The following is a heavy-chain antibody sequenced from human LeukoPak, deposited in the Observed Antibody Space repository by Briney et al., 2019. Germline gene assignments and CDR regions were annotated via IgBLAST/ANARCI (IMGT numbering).Heavy chain of an antibody. V-gene: IGHV3-9*01. CDR2: ISWNSGSI. CDR1: GFTFDDYA. D-gene: IGHD6-13*01. CDR3: AKDGIAAVTPPEYFQH. J-gene: IGHJ1*01. Sequence: GGSLRLSCAASGFTFDDYAMHWVRQAPGKGLEWVSGISWNSGSIGYADSVKGRFTISGDNAKNSLYLQMNSLRAEDTALYYCAKDGIAAVTPPEYFQHWGQGTLVTVSS.